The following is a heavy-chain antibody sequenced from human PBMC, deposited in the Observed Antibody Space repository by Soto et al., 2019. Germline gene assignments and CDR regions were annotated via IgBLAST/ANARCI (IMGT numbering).Heavy chain of an antibody. CDR3: ARQGRKVVPAALGDYYYYGMDV. J-gene: IGHJ6*02. Sequence: SVKVSCKASGGTFSSYSISWVRQAPGQGLEWMGGIIPIFGTANYAQKFQGRVTITADESTSTAYMELSSLRSEDTAVYYCARQGRKVVPAALGDYYYYGMDVWGQGTTVTVSS. CDR1: GGTFSSYS. CDR2: IIPIFGTA. D-gene: IGHD2-2*01. V-gene: IGHV1-69*13.